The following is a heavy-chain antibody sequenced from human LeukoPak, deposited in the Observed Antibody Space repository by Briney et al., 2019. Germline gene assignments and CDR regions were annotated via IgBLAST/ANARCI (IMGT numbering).Heavy chain of an antibody. CDR3: AKVATVTTRYYYMDV. J-gene: IGHJ6*03. Sequence: GGSLRLSCAASGFTFSSYGMHWVRQAPGKGLEWVAFIRYDGSNKYYADSVKGRFTISRDNSKNTLYLEMNSLRAEDTAVYYCAKVATVTTRYYYMDVWGKGTTVTVSS. CDR2: IRYDGSNK. D-gene: IGHD4-17*01. V-gene: IGHV3-30*02. CDR1: GFTFSSYG.